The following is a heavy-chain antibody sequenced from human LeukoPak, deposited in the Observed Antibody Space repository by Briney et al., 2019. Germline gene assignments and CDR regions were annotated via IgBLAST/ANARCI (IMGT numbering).Heavy chain of an antibody. CDR2: IYYSGST. J-gene: IGHJ4*01. D-gene: IGHD4-23*01. CDR1: GGSISSYY. CDR3: ARDYGGKLDY. Sequence: PSGTLSLTCTVSGGSISSYYWSWIRQPPGKGLEWLGYIYYSGSTDYNPSLTGRLTISVDTSKNQFSLTLTSVTEADTAVYYCARDYGGKLDYWGHGTLVTVSS. V-gene: IGHV4-59*01.